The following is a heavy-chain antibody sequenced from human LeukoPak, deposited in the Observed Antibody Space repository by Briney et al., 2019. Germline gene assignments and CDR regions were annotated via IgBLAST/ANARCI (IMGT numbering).Heavy chain of an antibody. D-gene: IGHD5-18*01. Sequence: ASVTVSCTASGYTFTSYYMHWVRQAPGQGLEWMGLINPSGGSTSYAQKFQGRVTMTRDTSTSTVYMELSSLRSEDTAVYYCARTTAVDTAMVPHFDYWGQGTLVTVSS. CDR2: INPSGGST. V-gene: IGHV1-46*01. CDR1: GYTFTSYY. J-gene: IGHJ4*02. CDR3: ARTTAVDTAMVPHFDY.